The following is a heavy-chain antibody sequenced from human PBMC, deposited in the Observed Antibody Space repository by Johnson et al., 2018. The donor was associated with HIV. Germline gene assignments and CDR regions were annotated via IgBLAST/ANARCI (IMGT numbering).Heavy chain of an antibody. CDR3: ARDLRFNRTVQGLIIISGVFDM. CDR1: GFTFDDYA. J-gene: IGHJ3*02. CDR2: ISWNSGSI. V-gene: IGHV3-9*01. D-gene: IGHD3-10*01. Sequence: VQLVESGGGVVQPGRSLRLSCAASGFTFDDYAMHWVRQAPGKGLEWVSGISWNSGSIGYADSVTGRFPISRDNAKNSLYLQMNSLRSEDTAVYSCARDLRFNRTVQGLIIISGVFDMWGQGTVVSVSS.